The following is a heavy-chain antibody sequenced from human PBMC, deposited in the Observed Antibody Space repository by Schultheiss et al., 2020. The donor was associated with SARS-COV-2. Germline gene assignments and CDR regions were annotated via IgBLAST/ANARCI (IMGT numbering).Heavy chain of an antibody. J-gene: IGHJ4*02. D-gene: IGHD3-22*01. CDR1: GGSFSGYY. CDR3: AREGTTSGYYYY. CDR2: IYHRGNT. Sequence: SETLSLTCAVYGGSFSGYYWGWIRQPPGKGLDWIGTIYHRGNTYYSPSLKSRVTMSVDTSKNQFSLRLSAVTAADTAVYYCAREGTTSGYYYYWGQGILV. V-gene: IGHV4-38-2*02.